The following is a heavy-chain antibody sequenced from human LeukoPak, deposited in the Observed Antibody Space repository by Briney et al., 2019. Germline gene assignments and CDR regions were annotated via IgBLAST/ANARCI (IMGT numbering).Heavy chain of an antibody. Sequence: GGSLRLSCAGSGFTFSSYAMRWVRQAPGKGLEWVSGISGSGSTTYYADSVKGRFTIPRDNSKNTLYLQVNSLRAEDTAVYYCAKDMNSGFLFDYWGQGTLVTVSS. V-gene: IGHV3-23*01. CDR3: AKDMNSGFLFDY. CDR1: GFTFSSYA. J-gene: IGHJ4*02. CDR2: ISGSGSTT. D-gene: IGHD6-19*01.